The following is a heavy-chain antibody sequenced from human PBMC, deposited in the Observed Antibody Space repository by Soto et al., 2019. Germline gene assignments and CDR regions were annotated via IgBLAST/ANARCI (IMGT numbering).Heavy chain of an antibody. J-gene: IGHJ6*02. CDR1: GFTFSSYA. CDR2: ISFDGSNK. CDR3: ANIVVVPAALPLDV. Sequence: HPGGSLRLSCAASGFTFSSYAMHWVRQAPGKGLEWVAVISFDGSNKYYADSVKGRFTISRDNSKNTLYLQMNSLRAEDTAVYYCANIVVVPAALPLDVWGQGTTVTVSS. V-gene: IGHV3-30-3*01. D-gene: IGHD2-2*01.